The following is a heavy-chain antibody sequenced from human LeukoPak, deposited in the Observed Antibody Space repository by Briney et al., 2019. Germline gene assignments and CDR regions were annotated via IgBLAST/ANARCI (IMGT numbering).Heavy chain of an antibody. CDR2: IIPIFGTA. CDR3: ARLRGSSSYLYYFDC. J-gene: IGHJ4*02. D-gene: IGHD6-6*01. Sequence: SVKVSCKASGGTFSSYAISWVRQAPGQGLEWMGGIIPIFGTANYAQQFLGRVTITAAESTSTDYMELSSLRSEDTAVYYCARLRGSSSYLYYFDCWGQGTLVTVSS. V-gene: IGHV1-69*01. CDR1: GGTFSSYA.